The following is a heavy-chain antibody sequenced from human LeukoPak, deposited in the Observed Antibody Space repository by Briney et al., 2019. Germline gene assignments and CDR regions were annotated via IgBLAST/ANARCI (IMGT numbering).Heavy chain of an antibody. CDR3: GRDFLGESGAGGP. J-gene: IGHJ5*02. D-gene: IGHD3-10*01. CDR1: GFAFRSYT. CDR2: ISPSGHST. Sequence: GGPLRLSRATSGFAFRSYTINWVRHAARKGLEWASSISPSGHSTWHADSVKGRFTISRDNAKNSVYLQMTNLRVDDTAVYYCGRDFLGESGAGGPWGQGILVTVSS. V-gene: IGHV3-21*01.